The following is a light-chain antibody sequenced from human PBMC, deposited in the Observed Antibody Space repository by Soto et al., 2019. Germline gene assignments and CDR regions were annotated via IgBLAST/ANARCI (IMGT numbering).Light chain of an antibody. V-gene: IGLV1-40*01. CDR1: SSNIGAGYD. Sequence: QSVLTQPPSMSGAPGQRVTISCTGSSSNIGAGYDVHWYQHLPGTAPKLLIYGNTNRPSGVPDRFSGSKSGTSASLAITGLQAEDEADYYCQSHDSSLNGWVFGGGTKLTVL. CDR2: GNT. CDR3: QSHDSSLNGWV. J-gene: IGLJ3*02.